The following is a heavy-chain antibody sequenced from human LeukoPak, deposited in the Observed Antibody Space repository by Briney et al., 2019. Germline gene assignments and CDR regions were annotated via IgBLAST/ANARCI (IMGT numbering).Heavy chain of an antibody. J-gene: IGHJ4*02. CDR3: ARADGDYPFDY. V-gene: IGHV1-3*01. CDR2: IDAGHGDT. Sequence: AASVKVSCKASGYTFTSYTIHWVRQAPGQRLEWMGWIDAGHGDTKYSQKFHDRVTITRDTSATTAYMEVNSLISEDTAVYYCARADGDYPFDYWGQGTLVTVSS. CDR1: GYTFTSYT. D-gene: IGHD4-17*01.